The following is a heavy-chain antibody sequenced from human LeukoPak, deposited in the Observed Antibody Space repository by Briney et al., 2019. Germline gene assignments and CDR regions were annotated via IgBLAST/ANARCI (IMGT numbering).Heavy chain of an antibody. CDR1: GFTFSSYW. Sequence: GGSLRLSCAASGFTFSSYWMHWVRQAPGKGLEWVAVISYDGSNKYYADSVKGRFTISRDNSKNTLYLQMNSLRAEDTAVYYCASELLVPAANYYYYYMDVWGKGTTVTVSS. CDR2: ISYDGSNK. V-gene: IGHV3-30-3*01. CDR3: ASELLVPAANYYYYYMDV. D-gene: IGHD2-2*01. J-gene: IGHJ6*03.